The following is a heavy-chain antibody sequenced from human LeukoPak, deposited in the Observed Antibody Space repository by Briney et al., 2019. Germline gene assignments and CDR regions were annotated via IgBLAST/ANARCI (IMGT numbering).Heavy chain of an antibody. V-gene: IGHV1-69*06. CDR2: IIPIFGTA. CDR1: GGTFSSYA. J-gene: IGHJ6*03. Sequence: ASVKVSCKASGGTFSSYAISWVRQAPGQGLEWTGGIIPIFGTANYAQKFQGRVTITADKSTSTAYMELSSLRSEDTAVYYCARDRALYYYYMDVWGKGTTVTVSS. CDR3: ARDRALYYYYMDV.